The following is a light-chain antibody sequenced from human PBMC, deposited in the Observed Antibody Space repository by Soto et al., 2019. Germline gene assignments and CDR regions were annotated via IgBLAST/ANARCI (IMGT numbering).Light chain of an antibody. Sequence: QSALTQPASVSGSPGQSITISCTGTSNDVGGYNHVSWYQQHPGKAHKLIIYEVSYRPSGVSNRFSGSKSGNTASLTISGLQAEDEADYYCNSYRSTDTVVFGGGTKLTV. CDR2: EVS. J-gene: IGLJ2*01. CDR3: NSYRSTDTVV. V-gene: IGLV2-14*01. CDR1: SNDVGGYNH.